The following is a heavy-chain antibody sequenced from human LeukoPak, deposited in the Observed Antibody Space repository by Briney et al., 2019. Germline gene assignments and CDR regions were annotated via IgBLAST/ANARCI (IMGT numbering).Heavy chain of an antibody. Sequence: PGGSLRLSCAASGFTFSSYSMNWVRQAPGKGLEWVANIKQDGSEKYYVDSVKGRFTISRDNAKNSLYLQMNSLRAEDTAVYYCARETVAAQTDAFDIWGQGTMVTVSS. V-gene: IGHV3-7*01. J-gene: IGHJ3*02. CDR1: GFTFSSYS. CDR3: ARETVAAQTDAFDI. D-gene: IGHD6-19*01. CDR2: IKQDGSEK.